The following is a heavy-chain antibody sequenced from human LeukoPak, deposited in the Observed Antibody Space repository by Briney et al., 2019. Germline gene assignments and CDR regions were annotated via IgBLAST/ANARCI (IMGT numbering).Heavy chain of an antibody. CDR3: ARVQQLPNWYFDL. D-gene: IGHD6-13*01. CDR2: IIPIFGTA. V-gene: IGHV1-69*13. Sequence: SVKVSCKASGGTFSSYAISWVRQAPGQGLEWMGGIIPIFGTANYAQKFQGRVTITADESTSTAYMELSSLGSEDTAVYYCARVQQLPNWYFDLWGRGTLVTVSS. CDR1: GGTFSSYA. J-gene: IGHJ2*01.